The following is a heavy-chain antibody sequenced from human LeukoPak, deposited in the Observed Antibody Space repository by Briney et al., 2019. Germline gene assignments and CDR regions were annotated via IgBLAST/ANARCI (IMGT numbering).Heavy chain of an antibody. Sequence: SETLSLTCTVSGDSVSNGNYYWSWLRQPPGRALGWFGYIYYTGKTYYNPSLEGRVTILVDTSRNHFSVKLSSVTAADTAVYYCARSQNYYGSGDYWSQGTLVTVSS. CDR1: GDSVSNGNYY. J-gene: IGHJ4*02. D-gene: IGHD3-10*01. CDR2: IYYTGKT. CDR3: ARSQNYYGSGDY. V-gene: IGHV4-61*03.